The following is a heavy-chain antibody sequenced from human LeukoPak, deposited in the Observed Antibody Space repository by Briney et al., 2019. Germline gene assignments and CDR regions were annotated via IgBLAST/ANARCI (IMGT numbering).Heavy chain of an antibody. CDR2: ISGSGGST. CDR3: ACYYGSGMEAFDI. V-gene: IGHV3-23*01. Sequence: GGSLRLSCAASGFTLSTYAMGWVRQAPGKGLEWVSAISGSGGSTYYADSVKGRFTISRDNSKNTLYLQMNSLRAEDTAVYYCACYYGSGMEAFDIWGQGTMVTVSS. D-gene: IGHD3-10*01. J-gene: IGHJ3*02. CDR1: GFTLSTYA.